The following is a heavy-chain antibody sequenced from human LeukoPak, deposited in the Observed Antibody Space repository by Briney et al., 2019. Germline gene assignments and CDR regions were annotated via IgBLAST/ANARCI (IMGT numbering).Heavy chain of an antibody. J-gene: IGHJ4*02. CDR2: IIPIFCTA. CDR1: GGTFSSYA. CDR3: ARGPGYDFWSGYYPY. D-gene: IGHD3-3*01. Sequence: SVKVSCKASGGTFSSYAISWVRQAPGQGLEWMGRIIPIFCTANYEQNFQGRVTITTAESTSTAYMELSSLRSDDTAVYYCARGPGYDFWSGYYPYWGQGTLVTVSS. V-gene: IGHV1-69*05.